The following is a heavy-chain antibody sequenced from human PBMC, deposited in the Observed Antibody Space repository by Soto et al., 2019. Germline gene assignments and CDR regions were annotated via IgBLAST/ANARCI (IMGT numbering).Heavy chain of an antibody. CDR1: GYTFTSYH. J-gene: IGHJ4*02. Sequence: QVQLVQSGTEVKKPGASVKVSCKASGYTFTSYHIHWVRQAPGQGLEWMVVIKSSGGTTYGQRFQGRVTMSRDTSTTTVFMDVSSLTSDDTAVYYCARGLTESNGCYNFDYWGQGTLVTVS. CDR2: IKSSGGT. V-gene: IGHV1-46*01. D-gene: IGHD6-19*01. CDR3: ARGLTESNGCYNFDY.